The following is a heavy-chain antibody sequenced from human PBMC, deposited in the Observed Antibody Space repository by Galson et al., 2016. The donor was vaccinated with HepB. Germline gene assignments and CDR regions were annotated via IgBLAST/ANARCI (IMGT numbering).Heavy chain of an antibody. D-gene: IGHD5-24*01. V-gene: IGHV5-51*01. CDR3: ARQGDSSRWLPDC. J-gene: IGHJ4*02. Sequence: QSGAEVKKPGESLKISCKASGYSFSKYWIGWVRQMPGKGPEWMGVVDPDDSDIRYSPAFQGQVTISADNSISTAFLHLSNLKASDTAMYYCARQGDSSRWLPDCWGQGTLVTVSS. CDR1: GYSFSKYW. CDR2: VDPDDSDI.